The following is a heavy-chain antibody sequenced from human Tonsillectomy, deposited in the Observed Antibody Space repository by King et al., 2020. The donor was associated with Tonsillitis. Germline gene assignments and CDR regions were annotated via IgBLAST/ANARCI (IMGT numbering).Heavy chain of an antibody. V-gene: IGHV4-4*07. CDR3: AGEAYGSGGYFRWFDP. J-gene: IGHJ5*02. CDR2: IYTSGST. Sequence: QLQESGPGLVKPSETLSLTCTVSGGSISSYYWSWIRQPAGKGLEWIGRIYTSGSTNYNPSLKSRVTMAVDTSKNQFSLKLSTVTAADTAVYYCAGEAYGSGGYFRWFDPWGQGTLVTVST. CDR1: GGSISSYY. D-gene: IGHD3-10*01.